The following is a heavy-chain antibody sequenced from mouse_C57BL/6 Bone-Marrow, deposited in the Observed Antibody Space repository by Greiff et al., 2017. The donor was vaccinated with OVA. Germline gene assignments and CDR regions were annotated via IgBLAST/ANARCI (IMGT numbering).Heavy chain of an antibody. Sequence: QVQLQQPGAELVKPGASVKLSCKASGYTFTSYWMHWVKQRPGQGLEWIGMIHPNSGSTNYYEKFKSKATLTVDKSSSTAYMQLSSLTSEDSAVYYCARGTTVVATLNWYFDVWGTGTTVTVSS. J-gene: IGHJ1*03. CDR3: ARGTTVVATLNWYFDV. V-gene: IGHV1-64*01. CDR1: GYTFTSYW. CDR2: IHPNSGST. D-gene: IGHD1-1*01.